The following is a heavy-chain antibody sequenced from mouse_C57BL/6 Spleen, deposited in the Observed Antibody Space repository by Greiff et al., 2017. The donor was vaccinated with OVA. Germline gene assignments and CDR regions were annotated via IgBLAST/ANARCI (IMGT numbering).Heavy chain of an antibody. CDR2: IYPSDSET. J-gene: IGHJ2*01. CDR1: GYTFTSYW. V-gene: IGHV1-61*01. D-gene: IGHD1-1*01. CDR3: AREITTVADY. Sequence: QVQLQQPGAELVRPGSSVKLSCKASGYTFTSYWMDWVKQRPGQGLEWIGNIYPSDSETHYNQKFKDKATLTVDKSSSTAYKQLSSLTSEDSAVYYCAREITTVADYWGQGTTLTVSS.